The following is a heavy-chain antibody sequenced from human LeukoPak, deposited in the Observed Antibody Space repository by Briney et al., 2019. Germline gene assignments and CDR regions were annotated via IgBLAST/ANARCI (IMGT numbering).Heavy chain of an antibody. D-gene: IGHD6-19*01. CDR3: ARRSSSGWYPDYYYYYMDV. CDR2: IRYDGSNK. J-gene: IGHJ6*03. Sequence: GGSLRLSCAASGFIFTTYGMHWVRQAPGKGLEWVAFIRYDGSNKYYADSVKGRFTISRDNSKNTLYLQLNSLRGEDTAVYYCARRSSSGWYPDYYYYYMDVWGKGTTVTISS. V-gene: IGHV3-30*02. CDR1: GFIFTTYG.